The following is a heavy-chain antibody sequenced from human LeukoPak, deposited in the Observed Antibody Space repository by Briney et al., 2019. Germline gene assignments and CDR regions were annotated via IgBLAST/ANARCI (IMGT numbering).Heavy chain of an antibody. CDR1: GGSISSSSYY. CDR2: IYHSGST. V-gene: IGHV4-39*07. J-gene: IGHJ4*02. D-gene: IGHD4-11*01. Sequence: PSETLSLTCTVSGGSISSSSYYWGWIRQPPGKGLEWIGSIYHSGSTYYNPSLKSRVTISVDRSKNQFSLKLSSVTAADTAVYYCARATVSWSRTCYFDYWGQGTLVTVSS. CDR3: ARATVSWSRTCYFDY.